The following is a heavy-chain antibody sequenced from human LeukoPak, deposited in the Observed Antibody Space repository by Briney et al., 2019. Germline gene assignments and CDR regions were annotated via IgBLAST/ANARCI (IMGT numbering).Heavy chain of an antibody. CDR1: GGTFSSYA. V-gene: IGHV1-69*13. J-gene: IGHJ6*03. Sequence: SVKVSCKASGGTFSSYAISWVRQAPGQGLEWMGGIIAIFGTANYAQKFQGRVTITADESTSTAYMELSSLRSEDTAVYYCARTEFLWFGEDSGSYYYYMDVWGKGTTVTISS. CDR2: IIAIFGTA. D-gene: IGHD3-10*01. CDR3: ARTEFLWFGEDSGSYYYYMDV.